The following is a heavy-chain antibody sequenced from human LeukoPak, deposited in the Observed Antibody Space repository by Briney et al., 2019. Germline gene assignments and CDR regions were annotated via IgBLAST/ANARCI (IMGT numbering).Heavy chain of an antibody. CDR1: GFTFSNAW. CDR3: TTASGYAWYYYYYYGMDV. Sequence: GGSRRLSCAASGFTFSNAWMSWVGKAPGKGLEWVGRIKSKTDGGTTDYAAPVKGRFTISRDDSKNTLYLQMNSLKTEDTAVYYCTTASGYAWYYYYYYGMDVWGKGTTVTVSS. D-gene: IGHD5-12*01. V-gene: IGHV3-15*01. J-gene: IGHJ6*04. CDR2: IKSKTDGGTT.